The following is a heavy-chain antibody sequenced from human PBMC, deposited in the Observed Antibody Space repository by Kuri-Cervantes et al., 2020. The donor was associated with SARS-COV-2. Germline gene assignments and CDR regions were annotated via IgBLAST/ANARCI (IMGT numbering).Heavy chain of an antibody. CDR3: ARPRYSGSYNNWFDP. CDR1: GLTFSSYS. Sequence: GESLKISCAASGLTFSSYSMNWVRQAPGKGLVWVSRINSDGSSTSYADSVKGRFTISRDNAKNTLYLQMNSLRAEDTAVYYCARPRYSGSYNNWFDPWGQGTLVTVSS. CDR2: INSDGSST. D-gene: IGHD1-26*01. V-gene: IGHV3-74*01. J-gene: IGHJ5*02.